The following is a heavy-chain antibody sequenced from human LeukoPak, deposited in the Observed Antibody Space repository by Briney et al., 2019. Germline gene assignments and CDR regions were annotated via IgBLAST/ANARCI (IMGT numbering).Heavy chain of an antibody. CDR2: INPSGGST. CDR3: ARVFEWEPYDY. CDR1: GYTFTSYY. V-gene: IGHV1-46*01. J-gene: IGHJ4*02. Sequence: ASVKVSCKASGYTFTSYYMHWVRQAPGQGLEWMGIINPSGGSTSYAQKFQGRVTMTRDTSTSTIYMELSSLRSEDTAVYYCARVFEWEPYDYWGQGTLVTVSS. D-gene: IGHD1-26*01.